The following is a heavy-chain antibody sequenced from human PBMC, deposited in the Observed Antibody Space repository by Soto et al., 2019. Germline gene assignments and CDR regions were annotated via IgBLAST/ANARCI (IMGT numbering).Heavy chain of an antibody. Sequence: QVQLQESGPGLVKPSQTLSLTCTVSGGSISSGGYYWSWIRQHPGKGLEWIGYIYYSGSTYYNPALTSGVTISGDTSKNQFSLKLSSVTAADTAVYYCAGIYSGSPGGTLRYWGQGTLVTVSS. V-gene: IGHV4-31*03. CDR2: IYYSGST. CDR3: AGIYSGSPGGTLRY. CDR1: GGSISSGGYY. J-gene: IGHJ4*02. D-gene: IGHD1-26*01.